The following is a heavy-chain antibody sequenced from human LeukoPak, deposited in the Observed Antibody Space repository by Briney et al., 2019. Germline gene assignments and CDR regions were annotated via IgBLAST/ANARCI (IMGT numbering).Heavy chain of an antibody. CDR1: GYTFTSYG. CDR2: INPNSGGT. D-gene: IGHD3-22*01. J-gene: IGHJ4*02. V-gene: IGHV1-2*06. CDR3: ARGSTYYYDSSGYYRDY. Sequence: ASVKVSCKASGYTFTSYGISWVRQAPGQGLEWMGRINPNSGGTNYAQKFQGRVTMTRDTSISTAYMELSRLRSDDTAVYYCARGSTYYYDSSGYYRDYWGQGTLVTVSS.